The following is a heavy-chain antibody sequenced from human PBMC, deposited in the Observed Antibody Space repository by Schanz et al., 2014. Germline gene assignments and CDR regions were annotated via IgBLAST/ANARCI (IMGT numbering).Heavy chain of an antibody. CDR2: ISGYDANT. D-gene: IGHD3-9*01. CDR3: ARDVHPVRYDVLAGFYNDAPTPTPLDF. Sequence: QVHLVQSGAEVKKPGASVKVSCRASGYTFRSYGINWVRQAPGQGLEWMGWISGYDANTNYAQKFQGRVTMTTDTSTSTAFMELRGLRSDDTAIYYCARDVHPVRYDVLAGFYNDAPTPTPLDFWGQGTRVTVSS. V-gene: IGHV1-18*01. CDR1: GYTFRSYG. J-gene: IGHJ4*02.